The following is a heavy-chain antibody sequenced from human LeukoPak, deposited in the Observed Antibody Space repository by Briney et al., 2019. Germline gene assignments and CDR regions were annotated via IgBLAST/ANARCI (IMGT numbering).Heavy chain of an antibody. CDR2: LAHSGST. V-gene: IGHV4-38-2*02. CDR3: ARDQPHVLVTIFGVVVD. J-gene: IGHJ4*02. CDR1: CYSISCGYY. Sequence: PSATLSLTCTVSCYSISCGYYWGWLRQPPGKGLEWIGSLAHSGSTYYNPSHNSRVTISVDTSKKQFSLKRSSVTAADTAVYYCARDQPHVLVTIFGVVVDRGQGTLLSVSS. D-gene: IGHD3-3*01.